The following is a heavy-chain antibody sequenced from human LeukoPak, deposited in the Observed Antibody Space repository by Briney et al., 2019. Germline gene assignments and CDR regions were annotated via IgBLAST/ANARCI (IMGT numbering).Heavy chain of an antibody. CDR2: ISYDGSKK. CDR1: GFTFSSYG. D-gene: IGHD2-8*01. V-gene: IGHV3-30*18. CDR3: AKDPPTNTGYFDY. J-gene: IGHJ4*02. Sequence: PGGSLRLSCTASGFTFSSYGMHWVRQAPGKGLEWVAVISYDGSKKYYADSVKGRFTISRDNSKNTLYLQMDSLRAEDTAVYYCAKDPPTNTGYFDYWGQGTLVTVSS.